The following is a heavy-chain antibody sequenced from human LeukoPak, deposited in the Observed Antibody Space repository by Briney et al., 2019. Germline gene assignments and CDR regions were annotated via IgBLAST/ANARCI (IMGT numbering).Heavy chain of an antibody. CDR3: ARCDILTGYFDY. CDR1: GYTFPNYH. Sequence: ASVKVSCKASGYTFPNYHIHWVRQAPGQGLEWMGGIIPIFGTANYAQKFQGRVTITADESTSTAYMELSSLRSEDTAVYYCARCDILTGYFDYWGQGTLVTVSS. D-gene: IGHD3-9*01. J-gene: IGHJ4*02. V-gene: IGHV1-69*13. CDR2: IIPIFGTA.